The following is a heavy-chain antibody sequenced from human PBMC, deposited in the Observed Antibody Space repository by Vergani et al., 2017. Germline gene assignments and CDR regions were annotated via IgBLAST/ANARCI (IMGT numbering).Heavy chain of an antibody. CDR1: GFIFSTYA. Sequence: QVQLVESGGGVVQPGRSLILSCAASGFIFSTYAMHWARQAPGKGLEWVAVISYDGSNKYYADSVKGRFTISRDNSKNTLYLQMNSLRAEDTAVYYCAKDSGTMVRGFFDYWGQGTLVTVSS. D-gene: IGHD3-10*01. CDR2: ISYDGSNK. V-gene: IGHV3-30*04. J-gene: IGHJ4*02. CDR3: AKDSGTMVRGFFDY.